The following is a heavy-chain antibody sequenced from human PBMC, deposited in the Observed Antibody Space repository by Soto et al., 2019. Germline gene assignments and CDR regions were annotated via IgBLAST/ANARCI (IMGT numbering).Heavy chain of an antibody. CDR2: IYTSGST. V-gene: IGHV4-4*07. CDR3: ASLGDSSGYILDC. D-gene: IGHD3-22*01. CDR1: GGSISSYY. Sequence: SLTCTVSGGSISSYYWSWIRQPAGKGLEWIGRIYTSGSTNYNPSLKSRVTMSVDTSKNQFSLKLSSVTAADTAVYYCASLGDSSGYILDCWGQGTLVTVSS. J-gene: IGHJ4*02.